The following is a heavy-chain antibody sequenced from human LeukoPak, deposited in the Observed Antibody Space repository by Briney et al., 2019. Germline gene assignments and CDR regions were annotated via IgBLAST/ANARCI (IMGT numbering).Heavy chain of an antibody. Sequence: GGSLRLSCAASGFTFGDYGMSWVRQAPGKGLEWVSGINWNGGSTGYADSVKGRFTISRDNAKNSLYLQMNSVRAEDTALYYCARDFADSSGSHAFDIWGQGTMVTVSS. CDR2: INWNGGST. CDR3: ARDFADSSGSHAFDI. CDR1: GFTFGDYG. J-gene: IGHJ3*02. V-gene: IGHV3-20*04. D-gene: IGHD6-19*01.